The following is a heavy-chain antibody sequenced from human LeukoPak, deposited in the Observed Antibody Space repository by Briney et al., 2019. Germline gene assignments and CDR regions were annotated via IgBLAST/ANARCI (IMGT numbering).Heavy chain of an antibody. CDR3: ARGASQLEPFDY. D-gene: IGHD6-6*01. Sequence: SETLSLTCTVSGGSISSYYWTWIRQPAGKGLEWIGRVYSSGSTTYNPSLKSRVTLSVDTSKNQFSLRLNSATAAGTAFYYCARGASQLEPFDYWGQGTLVTVSS. J-gene: IGHJ4*02. CDR2: VYSSGST. CDR1: GGSISSYY. V-gene: IGHV4-4*07.